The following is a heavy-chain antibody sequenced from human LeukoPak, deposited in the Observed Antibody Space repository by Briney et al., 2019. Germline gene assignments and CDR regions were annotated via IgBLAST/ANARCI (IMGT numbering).Heavy chain of an antibody. D-gene: IGHD2-21*01. J-gene: IGHJ4*02. CDR3: ASFGISWRSSY. V-gene: IGHV3-74*01. CDR2: ISDDGSYT. Sequence: GGSLRLSCAAAGVSFSSHWVHWVRQAPGKGLVWVSRISDDGSYTSNVGSVKGRFTISRDNVNNMLYLHMNSLRAEDTAVYYCASFGISWRSSYWGQGTLVTVSS. CDR1: GVSFSSHW.